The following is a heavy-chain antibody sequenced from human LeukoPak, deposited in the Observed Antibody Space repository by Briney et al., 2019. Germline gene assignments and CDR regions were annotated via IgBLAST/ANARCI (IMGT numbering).Heavy chain of an antibody. J-gene: IGHJ4*02. CDR1: GGSFSDYY. D-gene: IGHD6-6*01. CDR3: ARTSIAVRRGIDY. V-gene: IGHV4-30-4*08. Sequence: SETLSLTCAVYGGSFSDYYWSWIRQPPGKDLEWIGYIYYSVNTYYSPSLKSRVTISVDTSKNQLSLKLSSVTVADTAVYYCARTSIAVRRGIDYWGQGTLVTVSS. CDR2: IYYSVNT.